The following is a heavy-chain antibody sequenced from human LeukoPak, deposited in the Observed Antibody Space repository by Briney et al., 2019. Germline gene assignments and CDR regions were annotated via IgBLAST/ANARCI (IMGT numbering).Heavy chain of an antibody. CDR2: ISSNGGST. CDR3: ARDKTTVTRDYYYYMDV. Sequence: GGPLRLSCAASGFTFSSYAMHWVRQAPGKGLEYVSAISSNGGSTYYADSVKGRFTISRDNSKNTLYLQMGSLRAEDMAVYYCARDKTTVTRDYYYYMDVWGKGTTVTVSS. J-gene: IGHJ6*03. CDR1: GFTFSSYA. D-gene: IGHD4-11*01. V-gene: IGHV3-64*02.